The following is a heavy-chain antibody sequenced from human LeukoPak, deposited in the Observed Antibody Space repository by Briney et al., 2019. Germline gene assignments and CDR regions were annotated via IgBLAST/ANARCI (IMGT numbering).Heavy chain of an antibody. CDR2: ISGTGTYI. D-gene: IGHD6-13*01. V-gene: IGHV3-21*01. CDR1: GFAFSSYS. Sequence: GESLKISCAASGFAFSSYSMNWVRQAPGKGLEWVSSISGTGTYIYFANSLKGRFSISRDNAENSLFLQMNSLRAEDTAVYFCARASLSEIIAAEAFFDSWGQGTLVTVSS. CDR3: ARASLSEIIAAEAFFDS. J-gene: IGHJ4*02.